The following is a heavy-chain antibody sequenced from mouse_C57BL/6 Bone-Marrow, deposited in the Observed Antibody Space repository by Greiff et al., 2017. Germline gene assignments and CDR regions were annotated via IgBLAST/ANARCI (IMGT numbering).Heavy chain of an antibody. CDR2: IHPNSGST. D-gene: IGHD2-4*01. CDR1: GYTFTSYW. Sequence: QVQLQQPGAELVKPGASVKLSCKASGYTFTSYWMHWVKQRPGQGLEWIGMIHPNSGSTNYNEKFKSKATLTVDKSSSTAYMQLSSLTSEDAAVYDGAREGNYDYDDAMDYWGQGTSVTVSS. V-gene: IGHV1-64*01. CDR3: AREGNYDYDDAMDY. J-gene: IGHJ4*01.